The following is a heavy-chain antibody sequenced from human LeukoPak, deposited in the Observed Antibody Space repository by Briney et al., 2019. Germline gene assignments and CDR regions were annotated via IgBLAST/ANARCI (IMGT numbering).Heavy chain of an antibody. CDR1: GYTLTDYY. V-gene: IGHV1-2*02. CDR2: INPNSGAT. CDR3: ARDPPRYSSSWYGGDAFDI. D-gene: IGHD6-13*01. Sequence: ASVKASCKASGYTLTDYYLHWVRQAPGQGLKWMGWINPNSGATHYAQSFQARVTMTKDTSIASSYMELTGLKSDDTAVYYCARDPPRYSSSWYGGDAFDIWGQGTMVTVSS. J-gene: IGHJ3*02.